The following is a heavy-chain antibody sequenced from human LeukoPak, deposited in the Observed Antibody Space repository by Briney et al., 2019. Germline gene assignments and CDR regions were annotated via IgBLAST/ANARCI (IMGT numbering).Heavy chain of an antibody. CDR1: GYTFTTYY. CDR3: ARDLIRDSPIDY. V-gene: IGHV1-2*02. Sequence: GASVKVSCKASGYTFTTYYMHWVRQAPGQGLEWMGWINPNSGGTNYAQKFQGRVTMTRDTSISTAYMELSRLRSDDTAVYYCARDLIRDSPIDYWGQGTLVTVSS. D-gene: IGHD3-10*01. J-gene: IGHJ4*02. CDR2: INPNSGGT.